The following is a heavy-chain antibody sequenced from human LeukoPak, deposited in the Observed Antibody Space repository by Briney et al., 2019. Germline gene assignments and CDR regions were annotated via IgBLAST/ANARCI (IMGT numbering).Heavy chain of an antibody. CDR1: GGSFSGYY. Sequence: KPSEALSLTCAVYGGSFSGYYWSWIRQPPGKGLEWIGEINHSGSTNYNPSLKSRVTISVDTSKNQFSLKLSSVTAADTAVYYCARVKHYIWGSYRYVWFDLWGQGTLVTVSS. V-gene: IGHV4-34*01. J-gene: IGHJ5*02. CDR3: ARVKHYIWGSYRYVWFDL. CDR2: INHSGST. D-gene: IGHD3-16*02.